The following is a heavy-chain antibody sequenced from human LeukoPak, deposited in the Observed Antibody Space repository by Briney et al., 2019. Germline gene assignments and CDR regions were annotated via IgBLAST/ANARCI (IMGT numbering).Heavy chain of an antibody. J-gene: IGHJ4*02. V-gene: IGHV3-48*03. D-gene: IGHD3-10*01. CDR3: ARGRITIDY. Sequence: GGSLRLSCGTSGFTFGYYEMNWVRQAPGKGLEWVSYIKSGGSSIYYADSVKGRFTISRDNAKNSLYLQMNSLRAEDTAVYYCARGRITIDYWGQGTLVTVSS. CDR2: IKSGGSSI. CDR1: GFTFGYYE.